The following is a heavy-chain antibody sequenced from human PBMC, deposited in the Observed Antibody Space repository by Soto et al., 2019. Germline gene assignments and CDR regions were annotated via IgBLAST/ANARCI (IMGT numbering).Heavy chain of an antibody. CDR1: GYTFTSYG. J-gene: IGHJ6*02. Sequence: ASVKVSCKASGYTFTSYGISWVRQAPGQGLEWMGWIRAYNGDTKYAQKVQGRVTVTMDTSTSTAYMELRSLRSDDTAVYYCARIAAESDFAMDLWGQGTTVTVSS. D-gene: IGHD6-25*01. V-gene: IGHV1-18*01. CDR2: IRAYNGDT. CDR3: ARIAAESDFAMDL.